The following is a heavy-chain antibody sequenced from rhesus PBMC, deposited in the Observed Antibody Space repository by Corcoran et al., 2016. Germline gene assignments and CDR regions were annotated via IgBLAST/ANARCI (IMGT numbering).Heavy chain of an antibody. V-gene: IGHV4-173*01. Sequence: QVQLQESGPGLVKPSETLSLTCTVSGASIRSYYWSWIRHSPAKGLEWSGRISGSGESNDYTPTHKSRVTISTDTSENQFSLKLDSMTTADTAVYFCARDRAVTRPFDYWGQGVLVTVSS. J-gene: IGHJ4*01. CDR1: GASIRSYY. D-gene: IGHD4-23*01. CDR3: ARDRAVTRPFDY. CDR2: ISGSGESN.